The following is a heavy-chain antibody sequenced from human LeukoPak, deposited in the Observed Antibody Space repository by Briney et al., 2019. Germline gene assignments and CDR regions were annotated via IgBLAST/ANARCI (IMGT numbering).Heavy chain of an antibody. CDR2: INHSGST. CDR3: AKGREAGGETGRENLFDP. D-gene: IGHD3-16*01. J-gene: IGHJ5*02. Sequence: PSETLSLTCTVSGGSISTITYYWGWIRQPPGKGLEWIGEINHSGSTNYNPSLKSRVTMSVDAPNNQFFLKLSSVTAADTAVYYCAKGREAGGETGRENLFDPWGQGILVTVSS. CDR1: GGSISTITYY. V-gene: IGHV4-39*07.